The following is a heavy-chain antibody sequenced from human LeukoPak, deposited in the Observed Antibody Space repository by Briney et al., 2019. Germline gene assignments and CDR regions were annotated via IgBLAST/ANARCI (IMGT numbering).Heavy chain of an antibody. V-gene: IGHV4-59*01. CDR1: GGSINNFY. D-gene: IGHD3-10*01. CDR2: IYYSGTT. Sequence: PSETLSLTCTVSGGSINNFYWSWIRQPPGGGLEWIGYIYYSGTTNYNPSLKSRVTISVDASKNQFSLWLSSVTAADMAVYCCARLARLTLIRGVTGYHSLDVWGKGTKVTVSS. J-gene: IGHJ6*04. CDR3: ARLARLTLIRGVTGYHSLDV.